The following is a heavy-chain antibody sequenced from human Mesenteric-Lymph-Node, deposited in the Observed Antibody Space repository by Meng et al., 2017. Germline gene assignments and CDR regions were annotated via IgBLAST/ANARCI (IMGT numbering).Heavy chain of an antibody. V-gene: IGHV4-34*01. Sequence: SETLSLTCAVYGGSFSGYYWSWIRQPPGKGLEWIGEINHSGSTNYNPSLKSRVTISVDTSKNQFSLKLSSVTAAATAVYYCARGLIRAVAATPHYYYYGMDVWGQGTTVTVSS. CDR1: GGSFSGYY. CDR2: INHSGST. J-gene: IGHJ6*02. D-gene: IGHD2-15*01. CDR3: ARGLIRAVAATPHYYYYGMDV.